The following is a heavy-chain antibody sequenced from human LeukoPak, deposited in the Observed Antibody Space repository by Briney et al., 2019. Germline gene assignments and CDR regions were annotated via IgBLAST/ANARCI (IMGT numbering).Heavy chain of an antibody. V-gene: IGHV4-4*07. CDR3: ARGSVTNLYNWFDP. J-gene: IGHJ5*02. D-gene: IGHD4-17*01. Sequence: SETLSLTCTVSGGSISSYYWSWIRQPAGKGLEWIGRIYTSGSTNYNPSLKSRVTISLDTSKNQFSLQLTSVTAADTAVYYCARGSVTNLYNWFDPWGQGTLVTVSS. CDR1: GGSISSYY. CDR2: IYTSGST.